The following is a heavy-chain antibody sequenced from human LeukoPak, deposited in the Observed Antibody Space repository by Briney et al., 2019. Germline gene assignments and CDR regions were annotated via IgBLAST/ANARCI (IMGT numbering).Heavy chain of an antibody. J-gene: IGHJ4*02. Sequence: SVNVSRTASGGTFSSYAIGWVRQAPGPGHEWMGGIIPIFGTANNAQTFQGRVTITTAESTTTDYMELSILRSEAPAAYYYERRSGPYSSSWYEYWGQRTLVTVS. D-gene: IGHD6-13*01. CDR2: IIPIFGTA. CDR3: ERRSGPYSSSWYEY. CDR1: GGTFSSYA. V-gene: IGHV1-69*05.